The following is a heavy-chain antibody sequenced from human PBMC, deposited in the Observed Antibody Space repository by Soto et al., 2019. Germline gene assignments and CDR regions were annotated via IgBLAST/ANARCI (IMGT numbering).Heavy chain of an antibody. J-gene: IGHJ4*02. Sequence: SETLSLTCAVSGGSISSGGYSWSWIRQPPGKGLEWIGYIYHSGSTYYNPSLKSRVTISVDRSKNQFSLKLSSVTAADTAVYYCARRRHYYGSGSPGYFDYWGQGTLVTAPQ. CDR3: ARRRHYYGSGSPGYFDY. D-gene: IGHD3-10*01. CDR1: GGSISSGGYS. V-gene: IGHV4-30-2*01. CDR2: IYHSGST.